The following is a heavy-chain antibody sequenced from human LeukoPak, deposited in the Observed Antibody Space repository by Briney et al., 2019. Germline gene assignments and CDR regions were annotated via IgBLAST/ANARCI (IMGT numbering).Heavy chain of an antibody. Sequence: GGSLRLSCAASGFTFSSYGMHWVRQAPGKGLEWVAGIWYDGSNKYYADSVKGRFAISRDHSNNTLYLQMNSLRAEDTAVYYCAKGRYCSSTSCGSHWFDPWGQGTLVTVSS. CDR1: GFTFSSYG. CDR2: IWYDGSNK. CDR3: AKGRYCSSTSCGSHWFDP. J-gene: IGHJ5*02. D-gene: IGHD2-2*01. V-gene: IGHV3-33*06.